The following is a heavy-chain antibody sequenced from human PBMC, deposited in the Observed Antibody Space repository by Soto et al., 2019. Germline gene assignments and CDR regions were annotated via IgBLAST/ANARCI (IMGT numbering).Heavy chain of an antibody. Sequence: QLQLQESGSGLVKPSQTLSLTCAVSGGSINSGGYSWSWVRQPPGKGLEWIGYIYHSGSTHYNPSLKSRVTISVDRSKNKFSLGLSSVTAADPAVYYCATVPDYWGQGTLVTVS. CDR2: IYHSGST. V-gene: IGHV4-30-2*01. CDR3: ATVPDY. J-gene: IGHJ4*02. CDR1: GGSINSGGYS.